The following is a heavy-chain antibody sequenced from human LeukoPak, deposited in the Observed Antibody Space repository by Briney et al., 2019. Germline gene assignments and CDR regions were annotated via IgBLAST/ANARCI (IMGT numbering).Heavy chain of an antibody. CDR2: ISSSSSYI. D-gene: IGHD6-19*01. V-gene: IGHV3-21*01. CDR1: GFTFSSYS. CDR3: ARAVAGFKTDAFDI. Sequence: GGSLRLSCAASGFTFSSYSMNWVRQAPGKGLEWASSISSSSSYIYYADSVKGRFTISRDNAKNSLYLQMNSLRAEDTAVYYCARAVAGFKTDAFDIWGQGTMVTVSS. J-gene: IGHJ3*02.